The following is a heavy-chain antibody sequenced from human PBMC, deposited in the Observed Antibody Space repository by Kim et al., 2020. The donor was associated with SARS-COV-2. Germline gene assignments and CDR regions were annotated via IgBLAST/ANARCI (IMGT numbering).Heavy chain of an antibody. CDR1: GFRSSNYY. D-gene: IGHD2-15*01. J-gene: IGHJ6*02. Sequence: GGSLRLSCAASGFRSSNYYVNWVRQRPGKGLEWVSRISNDGGVTHYADSVRGRFTMSRDSAENTVYPQMNSLSAEDTAVYFCARGIFRDGFDVWGQGTTVSVSS. CDR2: ISNDGGVT. V-gene: IGHV3-74*01. CDR3: ARGIFRDGFDV.